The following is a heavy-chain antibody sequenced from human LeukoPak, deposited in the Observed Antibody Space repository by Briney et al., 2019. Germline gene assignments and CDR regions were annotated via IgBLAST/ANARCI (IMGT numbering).Heavy chain of an antibody. D-gene: IGHD5-24*01. CDR2: IWYDGSNK. J-gene: IGHJ4*02. CDR1: GFTFSSYG. CDR3: ARDVQFAGDYPPDY. V-gene: IGHV3-33*01. Sequence: PGGSLRLSCAASGFTFSSYGMHWVRQAPGKGLEWVAVIWYDGSNKYYADSVKGRFTISRDNSKNTLYLQMNSLRAEDTAVYYCARDVQFAGDYPPDYWGQGTLVTVSS.